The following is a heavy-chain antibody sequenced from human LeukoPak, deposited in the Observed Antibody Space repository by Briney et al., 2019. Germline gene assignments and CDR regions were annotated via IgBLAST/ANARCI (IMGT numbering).Heavy chain of an antibody. CDR3: ARAAPDSSGYYIDFDY. V-gene: IGHV4-34*01. CDR2: INHSGST. J-gene: IGHJ4*02. Sequence: SETLSLTCAVYGGSFSGYYWSWIRQPPGKGLEWIGEINHSGSTYYNPSLKSRITISVDTSKNQFSLKLSSVTAADTAVYYCARAAPDSSGYYIDFDYWGQGTLVTVSS. D-gene: IGHD3-22*01. CDR1: GGSFSGYY.